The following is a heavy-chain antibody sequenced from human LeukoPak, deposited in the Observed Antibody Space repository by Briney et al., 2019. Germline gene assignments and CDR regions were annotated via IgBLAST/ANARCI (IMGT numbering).Heavy chain of an antibody. CDR1: GYTFTGYY. CDR3: AREFSRIVMVRGPLGMDV. Sequence: ASVKVSCKASGYTFTGYYMHWVRQAPGQGLEWMGWINPNSGGTNYAQKFQGRVTMTRDTSISTAYMELSRLRSDDTAVYYCAREFSRIVMVRGPLGMDVWGQGTTVTVSS. D-gene: IGHD3-10*01. J-gene: IGHJ6*02. CDR2: INPNSGGT. V-gene: IGHV1-2*02.